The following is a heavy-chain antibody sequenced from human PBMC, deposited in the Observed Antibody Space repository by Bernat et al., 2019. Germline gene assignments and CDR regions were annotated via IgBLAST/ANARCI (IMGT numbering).Heavy chain of an antibody. Sequence: QVQVVQSGAEVKKPGSSVKVSCKASGGTFSRYAIHWVRQAPGQGLEWLGGIIPMFGTEKYARKFQDRVTITADESTSTVYMEVRSLKSEDTAVYYWARGEGEYSYGQFYGMDVWGQGTTVTVSS. D-gene: IGHD2/OR15-2a*01. CDR3: ARGEGEYSYGQFYGMDV. J-gene: IGHJ6*02. CDR1: GGTFSRYA. V-gene: IGHV1-69*12. CDR2: IIPMFGTE.